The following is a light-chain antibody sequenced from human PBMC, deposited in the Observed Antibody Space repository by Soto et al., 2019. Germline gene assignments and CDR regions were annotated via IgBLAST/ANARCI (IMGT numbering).Light chain of an antibody. CDR1: SSDVGVYNY. Sequence: QSALTQPRSVSGSPGQSVTIYCTGTSSDVGVYNYVSWYQQYPGKAPKIMIYDVSKRPSGVPDRFSGSKSDNTASLTISGLQAEDEADYYCCSYAGSYTFVFGIGTKLTVL. J-gene: IGLJ1*01. CDR3: CSYAGSYTFV. V-gene: IGLV2-11*01. CDR2: DVS.